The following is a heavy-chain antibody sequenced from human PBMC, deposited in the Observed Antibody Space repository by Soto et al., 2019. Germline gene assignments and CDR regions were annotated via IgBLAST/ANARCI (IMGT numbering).Heavy chain of an antibody. V-gene: IGHV1-69*01. Sequence: HRQGLEWMGGIIPIFGTANYAQKFQGRVTITADESTSTAYMELSSLRSEDTAVYYCARDPHPVDRDMDVAGALDFSAQGTLLTVPS. CDR3: ARDPHPVDRDMDVAGALDF. J-gene: IGHJ4*02. CDR2: IIPIFGTA. D-gene: IGHD5-18*01.